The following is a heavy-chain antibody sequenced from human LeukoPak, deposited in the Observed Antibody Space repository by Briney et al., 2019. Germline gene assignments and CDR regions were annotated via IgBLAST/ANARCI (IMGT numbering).Heavy chain of an antibody. Sequence: SETLSLTCTVSGGSISNYYWSWIRQPPGKGLEWIGEINHSGSTNYNPSLKSRVTISVDTSKNQFSLKLSSVTAADTAVYYCARGGWLLGPDYWGQGTLVTVSA. J-gene: IGHJ4*02. CDR2: INHSGST. CDR3: ARGGWLLGPDY. D-gene: IGHD5-12*01. V-gene: IGHV4-34*01. CDR1: GGSISNYY.